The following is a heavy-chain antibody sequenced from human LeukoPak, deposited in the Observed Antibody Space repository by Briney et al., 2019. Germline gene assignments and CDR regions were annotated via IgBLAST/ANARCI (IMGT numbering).Heavy chain of an antibody. CDR2: IYYSGST. V-gene: IGHV4-59*08. D-gene: IGHD4-23*01. CDR3: ASGRTTTVDDAFDI. J-gene: IGHJ3*02. CDR1: GGSISSYY. Sequence: SETLSLTCTVSGGSISSYYWSWIRQPPGKGLELIGYIYYSGSTNYNPSLKSRVSISVDTSKNQFSLKLSSVPAADTAVYYCASGRTTTVDDAFDIWGQGTMVTVSS.